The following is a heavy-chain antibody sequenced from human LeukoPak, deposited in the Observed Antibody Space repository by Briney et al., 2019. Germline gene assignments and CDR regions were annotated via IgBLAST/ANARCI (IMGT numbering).Heavy chain of an antibody. D-gene: IGHD6-13*01. V-gene: IGHV3-23*01. CDR3: ARDITHISASGAFIFGYHGMDV. CDR2: ISGVDGKT. CDR1: GFTFSSYA. J-gene: IGHJ6*02. Sequence: PGGSLRLSCAASGFTFSSYAMSWVPQSPGKGLEGVSTISGVDGKTDYADSVKGRFTISRDNSKDTLYLQMNSQRAEDTAVYYCARDITHISASGAFIFGYHGMDVWGQGTTVTVSS.